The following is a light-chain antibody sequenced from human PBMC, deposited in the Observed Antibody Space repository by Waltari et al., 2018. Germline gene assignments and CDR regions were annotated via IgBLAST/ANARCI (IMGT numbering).Light chain of an antibody. Sequence: QTVVTQEPSLSVSPGGTVTLTRALSSGSVSSTSYPTWYQQTPGQPPRTLVYKGISRSSGVPDRVSGSILGNTAALTITGAQADDESDYYCSMYMGSGVWVFGGGTKLTVL. CDR2: KGI. J-gene: IGLJ3*02. CDR3: SMYMGSGVWV. V-gene: IGLV8-61*01. CDR1: SGSVSSTSY.